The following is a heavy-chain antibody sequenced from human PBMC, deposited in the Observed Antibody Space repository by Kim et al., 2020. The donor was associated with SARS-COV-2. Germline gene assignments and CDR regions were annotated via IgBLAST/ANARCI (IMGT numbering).Heavy chain of an antibody. V-gene: IGHV1-69*13. CDR2: IIPIFGTA. D-gene: IGHD3-10*01. CDR3: ARGTDYYGSGSYYNGAYYYYGMDV. Sequence: SVKVSCKASGGTFSSYAISWVRQAPGQGLEWMGGIIPIFGTANYAQKFQGRVTITADESTSTAYMELSSLRSEDTAVYYCARGTDYYGSGSYYNGAYYYYGMDVWGQGTTVTVSS. CDR1: GGTFSSYA. J-gene: IGHJ6*02.